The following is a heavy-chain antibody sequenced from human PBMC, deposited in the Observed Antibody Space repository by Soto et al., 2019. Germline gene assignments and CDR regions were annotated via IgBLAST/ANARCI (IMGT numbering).Heavy chain of an antibody. CDR1: GGSINYYY. J-gene: IGHJ5*02. CDR3: ARDFNSIFDDFADMRWNFDP. V-gene: IGHV4-4*07. Sequence: PSETLSLTCSVTGGSINYYYWSWVRQSAGKGLEWIGRVFTTGTTDYNPSLEGRVTISVDTSKNQFSLSLRSVTAADTAIYYCARDFNSIFDDFADMRWNFDPWGQGTLVTVSS. D-gene: IGHD3-3*02. CDR2: VFTTGTT.